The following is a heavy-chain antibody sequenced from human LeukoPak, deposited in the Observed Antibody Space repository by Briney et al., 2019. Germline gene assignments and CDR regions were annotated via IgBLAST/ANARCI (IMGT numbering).Heavy chain of an antibody. J-gene: IGHJ1*01. Sequence: GSLILSCAASGFTGSGNYMSWVRQAPGKGLEWVSVIYSGGTTHYTDSVKGRFTISRDDAKNTLYLQMTSLRAEDTAVYYCARLMVLSFEVDCWGQGPLVTVSS. D-gene: IGHD3-9*01. CDR2: IYSGGTT. V-gene: IGHV3-66*04. CDR1: GFTGSGNY. CDR3: ARLMVLSFEVDC.